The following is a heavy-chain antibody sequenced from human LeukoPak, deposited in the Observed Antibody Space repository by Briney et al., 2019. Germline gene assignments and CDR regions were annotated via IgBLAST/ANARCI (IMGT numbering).Heavy chain of an antibody. CDR3: AKVTTVVTPKYYFDY. Sequence: PGGSLRLSCAASRFTFSSYAMSWVRQAPGKGLEWVSAISGSGGSTYYADSVKGRFTISRDNSKNTLYLQMSSLRAEDTAVYYCAKVTTVVTPKYYFDYWGQGTLATVSS. CDR2: ISGSGGST. D-gene: IGHD4-23*01. J-gene: IGHJ4*02. CDR1: RFTFSSYA. V-gene: IGHV3-23*01.